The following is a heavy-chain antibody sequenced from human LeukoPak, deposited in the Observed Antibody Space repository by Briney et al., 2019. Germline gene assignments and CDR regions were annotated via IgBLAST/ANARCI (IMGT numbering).Heavy chain of an antibody. Sequence: PGGSLRLSCAASGFTFSSYEINWVRQAPGKGLEWVSYISASGDTIYYSDSVKGRFTISRDNSKNTLHLQMNSLRAEDTAVYYCAKDVLRRYFDWLLFPYNFDSWGQGTLVTVSS. CDR2: ISASGDTI. D-gene: IGHD3-9*01. J-gene: IGHJ4*02. CDR3: AKDVLRRYFDWLLFPYNFDS. V-gene: IGHV3-48*03. CDR1: GFTFSSYE.